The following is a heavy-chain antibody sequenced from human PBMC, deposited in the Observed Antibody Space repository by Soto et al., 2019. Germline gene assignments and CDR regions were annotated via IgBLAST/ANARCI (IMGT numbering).Heavy chain of an antibody. D-gene: IGHD5-12*01. CDR1: GFSFENYG. V-gene: IGHV3-33*06. CDR3: ANLWGDGYNLGQDYNGMDV. J-gene: IGHJ6*02. Sequence: QSGGSLRLSCAASGFSFENYGMHWVRQAPGRGLEWVAIIWYDGSLQYYAAAVKGRFTISRDNSKNTLYLEMNSLRAEDTAVYYCANLWGDGYNLGQDYNGMDVWGQGTTVTVSS. CDR2: IWYDGSLQ.